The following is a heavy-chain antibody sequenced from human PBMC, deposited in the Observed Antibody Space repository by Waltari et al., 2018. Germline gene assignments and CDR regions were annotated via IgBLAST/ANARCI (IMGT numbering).Heavy chain of an antibody. CDR2: IYYSGSN. V-gene: IGHV4-59*11. CDR3: ATLGTTVDY. J-gene: IGHJ4*02. D-gene: IGHD4-17*01. CDR1: GGSISSHY. Sequence: QVQLQESGPGLVKPSETLSLTCTVSGGSISSHYWSWIRQPPGKGLEWIGYIYYSGSNKFSTSLKSRGTISVDTSKKQFSRKLSAVTAADTAVYYCATLGTTVDYWGQGTLVTVSS.